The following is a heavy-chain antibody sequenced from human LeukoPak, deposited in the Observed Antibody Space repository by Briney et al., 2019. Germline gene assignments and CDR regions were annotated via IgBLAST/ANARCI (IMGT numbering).Heavy chain of an antibody. V-gene: IGHV4-39*07. CDR1: GGTISSGSYY. J-gene: IGHJ4*02. Sequence: SQTLSLTCTVSGGTISSGSYYWSWIRQPPGKGLEWIGEINHSGSTNYNPSLKSRVTISVDTSKNQFSLKLSSVTAADTAVYYCARRGDGVVGATIDYWGQGTLVTVSS. CDR2: INHSGST. D-gene: IGHD1-26*01. CDR3: ARRGDGVVGATIDY.